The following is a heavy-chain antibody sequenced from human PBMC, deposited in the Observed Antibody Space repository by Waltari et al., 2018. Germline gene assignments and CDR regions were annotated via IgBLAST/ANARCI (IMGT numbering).Heavy chain of an antibody. CDR1: GYTFTDYY. D-gene: IGHD3-22*01. Sequence: EVQLVQSGAEVKKPGATVKISCKVSGYTFTDYYMHWVQQAPGKGLEWMGLVDPEDGETIYAEKFQGRVTITADTSTDTAYMELSSLRSEDTAVYYCATLPDTYYYDSSGKAVWDYWGQGTLVTVSS. CDR3: ATLPDTYYYDSSGKAVWDY. J-gene: IGHJ4*02. V-gene: IGHV1-69-2*01. CDR2: VDPEDGET.